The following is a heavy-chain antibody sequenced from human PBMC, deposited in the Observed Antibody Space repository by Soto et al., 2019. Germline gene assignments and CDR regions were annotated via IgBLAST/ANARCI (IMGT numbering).Heavy chain of an antibody. Sequence: ASVKVSCKASGYTFTSYYMHWVRQAPGQGLEWMGIINPSGGSTSYAQKFQGRVTMTRDTPTSTVYMELSSLRSEDTAVYYCARGYDFWSGYSTNYYYYGMDVWGQGTTVTVS. CDR3: ARGYDFWSGYSTNYYYYGMDV. CDR1: GYTFTSYY. V-gene: IGHV1-46*01. J-gene: IGHJ6*02. D-gene: IGHD3-3*01. CDR2: INPSGGST.